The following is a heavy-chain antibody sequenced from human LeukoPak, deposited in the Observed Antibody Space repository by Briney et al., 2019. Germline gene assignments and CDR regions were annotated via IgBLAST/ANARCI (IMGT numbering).Heavy chain of an antibody. CDR1: GGSFSGYY. V-gene: IGHV4-34*01. J-gene: IGHJ5*02. Sequence: SETLSLTCAVYGGSFSGYYWSWIRQPPGKGLEWIGEINHSGSTNYNPSLKSRVTIPVDTSKNQFSLKLSSVTAADTAVYYCASGSGSIINWFDPWGQGTLVTVSS. CDR2: INHSGST. D-gene: IGHD3-10*01. CDR3: ASGSGSIINWFDP.